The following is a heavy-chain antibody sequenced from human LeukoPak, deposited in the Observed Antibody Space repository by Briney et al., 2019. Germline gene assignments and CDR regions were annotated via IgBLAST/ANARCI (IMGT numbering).Heavy chain of an antibody. CDR1: GFTFSSFA. V-gene: IGHV3-23*01. D-gene: IGHD4-17*01. Sequence: PGGSLRLSCAVSGFTFSSFAMTWVRQATGRGLEWVSSIRGSDGGTDYADSVRGRFTISRDNSKNTLYLQMNSLRAEDTATYYCSRDPNGDYVGALDFQRWGQGTLVTVSS. CDR3: SRDPNGDYVGALDFQR. J-gene: IGHJ1*01. CDR2: IRGSDGGT.